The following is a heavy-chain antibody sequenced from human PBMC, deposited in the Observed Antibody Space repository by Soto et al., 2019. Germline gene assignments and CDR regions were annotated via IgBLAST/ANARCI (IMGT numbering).Heavy chain of an antibody. V-gene: IGHV4-31*03. D-gene: IGHD2-2*01. Sequence: SETLSLTCTVSGGSISSGGYYWSWIRQHPGKGLEWIGYIYYSGSTYYNPSLKSRVTISVDTSKNQFSLKLSSVTAADTAVYYCARARVPVVVPAAIGRFDPWGQGTLVTVSS. J-gene: IGHJ5*02. CDR1: GGSISSGGYY. CDR3: ARARVPVVVPAAIGRFDP. CDR2: IYYSGST.